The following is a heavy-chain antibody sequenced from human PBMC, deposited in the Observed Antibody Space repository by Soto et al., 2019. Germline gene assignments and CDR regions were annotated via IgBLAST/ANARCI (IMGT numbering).Heavy chain of an antibody. Sequence: QVQLVESGGCVVQPGRSLRLSCAASGFTFSSYGMHWVRQAPGKGLEWVAVIWYDGSNKYYADSVKGRFTISRYNSKNTLYLQMNSLRAEDTAVYYCARDKSSSFFYYYYGMDVWGQGTTVTVSS. CDR3: ARDKSSSFFYYYYGMDV. D-gene: IGHD6-6*01. J-gene: IGHJ6*02. CDR2: IWYDGSNK. V-gene: IGHV3-33*01. CDR1: GFTFSSYG.